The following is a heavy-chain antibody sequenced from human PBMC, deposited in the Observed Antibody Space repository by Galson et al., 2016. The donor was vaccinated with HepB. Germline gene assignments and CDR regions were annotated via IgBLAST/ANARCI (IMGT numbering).Heavy chain of an antibody. CDR2: ISYDGSNK. CDR1: GFTFSNYA. V-gene: IGHV3-30-3*01. D-gene: IGHD5-18*01. J-gene: IGHJ4*02. Sequence: SLRLSCAASGFTFSNYAMHWVRQAPGKGLEWVAVISYDGSNKNYADSVKGRFTISRDNSKNTLYLQMNGLRSEDTAVYYCAADVWIQFFLWGQGTLVTVSS. CDR3: AADVWIQFFL.